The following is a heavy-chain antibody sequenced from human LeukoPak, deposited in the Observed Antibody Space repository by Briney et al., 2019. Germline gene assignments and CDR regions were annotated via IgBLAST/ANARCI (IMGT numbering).Heavy chain of an antibody. D-gene: IGHD6-13*01. CDR2: ISAYNGNT. V-gene: IGHV1-18*01. Sequence: GASVKVSCKASGYTFTSYGISWVRQAPGQGLEWMGWISAYNGNTNYAQKLQGRVTMTTDTSTSTAYMELRSLRSDDTAVYYCARSSSSWYYYYMDVWGKGTTVTISS. CDR3: ARSSSSWYYYYMDV. J-gene: IGHJ6*03. CDR1: GYTFTSYG.